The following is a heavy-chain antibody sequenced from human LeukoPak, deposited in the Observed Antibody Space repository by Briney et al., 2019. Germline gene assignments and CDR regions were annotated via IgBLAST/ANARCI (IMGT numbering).Heavy chain of an antibody. CDR3: ARVSGAAMRHDY. CDR1: GFTFSDYY. V-gene: IGHV3-11*01. Sequence: GGSLRLSCAASGFTFSDYYVSWIRQAPGKGREGVSYISSSGSTIYYADSVKGRFTISRDNAKDSLYLQMNSLSAEDTAVYYCARVSGAAMRHDYWGQGTLVTVSS. CDR2: ISSSGSTI. J-gene: IGHJ4*02. D-gene: IGHD2-2*01.